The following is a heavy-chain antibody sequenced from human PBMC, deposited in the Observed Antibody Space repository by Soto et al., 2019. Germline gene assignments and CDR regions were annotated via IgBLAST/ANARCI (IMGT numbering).Heavy chain of an antibody. J-gene: IGHJ5*02. CDR2: INHSVST. CDR1: GGSFSGYY. Sequence: XATLSLTFAVYGGSFSGYYWSGIRQPPGKGLEWIGEINHSVSTNYNPSLKSRVTISVDTSKNQFSLKLSSVTAADTAVYYCARGGSSWYEWFDPWGQGTLVTVSS. D-gene: IGHD6-13*01. CDR3: ARGGSSWYEWFDP. V-gene: IGHV4-34*01.